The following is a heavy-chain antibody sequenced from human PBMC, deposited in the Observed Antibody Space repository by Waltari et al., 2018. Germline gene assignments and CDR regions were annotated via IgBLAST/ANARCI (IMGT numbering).Heavy chain of an antibody. D-gene: IGHD6-19*01. Sequence: EVQLLESGGDLEQPGGSLRISCVGSGFNFSNYAMNWVRQGPGKGLEWGSTMSDTGDYTYYADSVKGRFTISRDKSKNTVFLHMNNLRVEDTAIYVCAKDQAEWLVLDGYFDSWGQGTPVTVSS. J-gene: IGHJ4*02. CDR2: MSDTGDYT. CDR1: GFNFSNYA. CDR3: AKDQAEWLVLDGYFDS. V-gene: IGHV3-23*01.